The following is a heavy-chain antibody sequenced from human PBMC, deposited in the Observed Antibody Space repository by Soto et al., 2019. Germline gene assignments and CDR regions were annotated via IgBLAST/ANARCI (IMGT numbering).Heavy chain of an antibody. CDR2: INVGNGNT. CDR1: GYTFPIYE. V-gene: IGHV1-3*01. CDR3: ARNYHGLGV. J-gene: IGHJ6*04. Sequence: ASVKVSCKASGYTFPIYEIYWGGQAPGQKLEWMGWINVGNGNTKYSQKFQGRVTITRDTSASTAYMELSGLTFEDTAVYYCARNYHGLGVCAKGTTVTVSS. D-gene: IGHD3-10*01.